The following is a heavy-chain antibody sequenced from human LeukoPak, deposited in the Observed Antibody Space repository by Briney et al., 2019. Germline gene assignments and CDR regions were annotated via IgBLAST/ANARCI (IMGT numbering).Heavy chain of an antibody. CDR1: GFTFSSFG. CDR2: ISSTGGTA. J-gene: IGHJ5*02. Sequence: GGSLRLSCAASGFTFSSFGMSWVRQAPGKGLEWVSAISSTGGTAYYADSVKGRFTISRDNSKNTLYLQMNSLRAEETAVYYCAKGPAMVRGTFDPWGQGTLVTVSS. CDR3: AKGPAMVRGTFDP. V-gene: IGHV3-23*01. D-gene: IGHD3-10*01.